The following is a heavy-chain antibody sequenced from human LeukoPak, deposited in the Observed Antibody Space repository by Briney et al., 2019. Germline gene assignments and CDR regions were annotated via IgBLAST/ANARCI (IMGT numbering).Heavy chain of an antibody. CDR2: ISSDGSVT. CDR1: GFIFTNYW. CDR3: VRGSLRLPRSTPDY. Sequence: QTGGSLRLSCAVSGFIFTNYWMHWVRQDPGKGLVWVSYISSDGSVTKYADSVKGRFTISRDNAVNTLYLQMNSLRVEDTAVYYCVRGSLRLPRSTPDYWGQGTLVTVSS. D-gene: IGHD2-21*02. V-gene: IGHV3-74*03. J-gene: IGHJ4*02.